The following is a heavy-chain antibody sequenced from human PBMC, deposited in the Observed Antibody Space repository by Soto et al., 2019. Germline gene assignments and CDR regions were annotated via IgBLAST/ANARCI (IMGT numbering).Heavy chain of an antibody. J-gene: IGHJ6*02. V-gene: IGHV1-8*01. CDR2: MNPNSGNT. D-gene: IGHD3-3*01. CDR1: GYTFTSYD. CDR3: ARSDYDFWSGYSRPYYYYGMDV. Sequence: QVQLVQSGAEVKKPGASVKVSCKASGYTFTSYDINWVRQATGQGLEWMGWMNPNSGNTGYAQKFQGRVTMTRNTSISTAYMELSSLRSEDTAVYYCARSDYDFWSGYSRPYYYYGMDVWGQGTTVTVSS.